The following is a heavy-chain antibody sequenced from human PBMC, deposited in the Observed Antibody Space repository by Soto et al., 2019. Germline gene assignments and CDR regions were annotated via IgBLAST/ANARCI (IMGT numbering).Heavy chain of an antibody. D-gene: IGHD1-26*01. CDR1: GGSISSSSYY. CDR3: ARQSPDYLGSVGWFDP. CDR2: SYYSGTT. Sequence: LSLTCTVSGGSISSSSYYWVWIRQPPGQGLEWIGSSYYSGTTYYNPSLKSRVTISVDTSKNLFSLKLRSVTAADTAVYYCARQSPDYLGSVGWFDPWGQGTLVTVSS. V-gene: IGHV4-39*01. J-gene: IGHJ5*02.